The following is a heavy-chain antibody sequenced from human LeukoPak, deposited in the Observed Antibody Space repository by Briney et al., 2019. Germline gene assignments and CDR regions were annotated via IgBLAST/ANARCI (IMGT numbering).Heavy chain of an antibody. V-gene: IGHV4-34*01. Sequence: KPSETLSLTCAVYGGSFSGYYWSWIRQPPGKGLEWIGEINHSGSTNYNPSLKSRVTISVDTSKNQFSLRLSSVTAADTAVYYCASLSDYFDYWGQGALVTVSS. CDR1: GGSFSGYY. J-gene: IGHJ4*02. CDR3: ASLSDYFDY. CDR2: INHSGST. D-gene: IGHD3-16*02.